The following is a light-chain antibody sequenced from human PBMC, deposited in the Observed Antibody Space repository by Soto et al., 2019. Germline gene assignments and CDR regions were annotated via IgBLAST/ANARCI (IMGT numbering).Light chain of an antibody. Sequence: EIVLTQSPATLSLSLGERATLSCRASQSLTRNLAWYQQKPGQAPRLLIYGASNRATGIPDRFSGSGSGTDFTLTISRLEPEDFAVYYCQQYGSSGTFGQGTKVDIK. CDR1: QSLTRN. V-gene: IGKV3-20*01. CDR2: GAS. J-gene: IGKJ1*01. CDR3: QQYGSSGT.